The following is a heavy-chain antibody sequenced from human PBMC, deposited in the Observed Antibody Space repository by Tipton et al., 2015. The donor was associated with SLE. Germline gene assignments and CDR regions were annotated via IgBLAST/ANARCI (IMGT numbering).Heavy chain of an antibody. CDR2: INHGGST. CDR3: AQAHLWGSYRYASDI. J-gene: IGHJ3*02. Sequence: TLSLTCTVSGASISSGTYFWSWIRQPPGKGLEWIGEINHGGSTNYNPSLKSRVTTSVDTSKNQFSLKLSSVTAADTAVYYCAQAHLWGSYRYASDIWGQGTMVTVSS. CDR1: GASISSGTYF. D-gene: IGHD3-16*02. V-gene: IGHV4-61*01.